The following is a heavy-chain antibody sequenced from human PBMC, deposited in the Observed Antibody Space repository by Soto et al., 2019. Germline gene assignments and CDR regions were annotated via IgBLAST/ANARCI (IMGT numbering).Heavy chain of an antibody. D-gene: IGHD5-12*01. CDR1: GYTFTIYG. Sequence: QVQLVQSGGEVKKPGASVKVSCKASGYTFTIYGINWVRQAPGQGLEWMGWISADNGNTNYAQKLQGRVTMTTDTPTSTAYMELRSLRADDTAGYYCARALDYSGYAGVDGWGQGTTVTVSS. V-gene: IGHV1-18*01. CDR2: ISADNGNT. J-gene: IGHJ6*02. CDR3: ARALDYSGYAGVDG.